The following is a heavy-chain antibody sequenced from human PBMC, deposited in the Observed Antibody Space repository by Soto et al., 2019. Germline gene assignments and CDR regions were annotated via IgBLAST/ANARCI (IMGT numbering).Heavy chain of an antibody. CDR1: GGTFSSYA. J-gene: IGHJ4*02. CDR2: IILIFGTA. D-gene: IGHD3-22*01. CDR3: ARADIYDSSGYYGY. V-gene: IGHV1-69*13. Sequence: GASVKVSCKASGGTFSSYAISWVRQAPGQGLEWMGGIILIFGTANYAQKFQGRVTITADESTSTAYMELSSLRSEDTAVYYCARADIYDSSGYYGYWGQGTLVTVSS.